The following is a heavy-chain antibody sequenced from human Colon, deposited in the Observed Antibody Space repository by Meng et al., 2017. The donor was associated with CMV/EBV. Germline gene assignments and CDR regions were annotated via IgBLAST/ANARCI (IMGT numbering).Heavy chain of an antibody. CDR1: GESVSHYY. J-gene: IGHJ4*02. D-gene: IGHD1-26*01. V-gene: IGHV4-34*01. CDR3: ATSRPDAWELLAY. Sequence: CAVFGESVSHYYWSWIRQPPGKGLEWIGEINYSGSTYSNPSLKSRVTISVDTSKNQFSLKLSSVTAADTAVYYCATSRPDAWELLAYWGQGTLVTVSS. CDR2: INYSGST.